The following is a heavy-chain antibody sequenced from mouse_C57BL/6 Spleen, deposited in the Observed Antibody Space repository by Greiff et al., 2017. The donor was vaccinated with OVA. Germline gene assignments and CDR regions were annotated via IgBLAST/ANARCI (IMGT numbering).Heavy chain of an antibody. CDR3: ARADYYCSSYYLYFDV. D-gene: IGHD1-1*01. J-gene: IGHJ1*03. CDR2: IDPSDSYT. V-gene: IGHV1-69*01. Sequence: QVQLQQPGAELVMPGASVKLSCKASGYTFTSYWMHWVKQRPGQGLEWIGEIDPSDSYTNYNQKFKGKSTLTVDKSSSTAYMQLSSLTSEDSAVYYCARADYYCSSYYLYFDVWGTGTTVTVSS. CDR1: GYTFTSYW.